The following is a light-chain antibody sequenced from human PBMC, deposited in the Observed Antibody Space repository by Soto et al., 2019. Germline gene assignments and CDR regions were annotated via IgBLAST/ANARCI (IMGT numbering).Light chain of an antibody. CDR1: QGLSSN. J-gene: IGKJ5*01. CDR2: GAS. V-gene: IGKV3-15*01. CDR3: QQYYSTPPT. Sequence: IVMSQSPVTLSVSPGERVTLSCRASQGLSSNLAWYQQKPGQAPRLLIYGASTRATGIPARFSGSGSGTEFTLTISSLQAEDVAVYYCQQYYSTPPTFGQGTRLEIK.